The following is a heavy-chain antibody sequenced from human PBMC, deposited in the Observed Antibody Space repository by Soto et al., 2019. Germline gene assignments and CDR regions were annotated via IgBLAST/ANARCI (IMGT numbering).Heavy chain of an antibody. CDR1: GFTFNTFE. CDR3: VQGGWLDF. D-gene: IGHD1-26*01. J-gene: IGHJ5*01. Sequence: EVQLLESGGGLVQPGGSLRLSCAASGFTFNTFEMSWVRQAPGRVLEWVSFISTDSSRAYYADDVKGRFTISRDDSEHALYLQMNSLKAEDTAVYACVQGGWLDFWGQGALVTVS. V-gene: IGHV3-23*01. CDR2: ISTDSSRA.